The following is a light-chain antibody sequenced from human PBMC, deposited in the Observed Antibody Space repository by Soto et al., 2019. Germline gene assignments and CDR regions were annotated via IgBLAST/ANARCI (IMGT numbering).Light chain of an antibody. V-gene: IGLV2-14*01. CDR2: DVS. Sequence: QSVLTQPASVSGSPGQSITISCTGTSSDIGGYKYVSWYQQHPGKAPKLMIYDVSNRPSGVSNRFSGSKSGNTATLTISGLQGEDEADYYCSSYTSSSTLDYVFGTGTKVTVL. CDR3: SSYTSSSTLDYV. CDR1: SSDIGGYKY. J-gene: IGLJ1*01.